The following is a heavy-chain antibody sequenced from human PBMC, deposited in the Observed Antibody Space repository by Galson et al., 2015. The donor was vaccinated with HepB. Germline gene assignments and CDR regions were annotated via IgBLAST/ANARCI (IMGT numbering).Heavy chain of an antibody. J-gene: IGHJ4*02. V-gene: IGHV3-15*01. CDR1: GFTFSNAW. Sequence: SLRLSCAASGFTFSNAWMSWVRQAPGKGLEWVGRIKSKTDGGTTDYAAPVKGRFTISRDDSKNTLYLQMNSLKTEDTVVYYCTTALSDFWIGYYPYYFDYWGQGTLVTVSS. CDR2: IKSKTDGGTT. CDR3: TTALSDFWIGYYPYYFDY. D-gene: IGHD3-3*01.